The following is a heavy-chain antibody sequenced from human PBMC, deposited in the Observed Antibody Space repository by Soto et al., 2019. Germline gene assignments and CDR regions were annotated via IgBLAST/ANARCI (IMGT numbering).Heavy chain of an antibody. CDR3: ARGIVVVVAATRDRWFDP. V-gene: IGHV1-3*01. CDR1: GYTFTSYA. D-gene: IGHD2-15*01. Sequence: ASVKVSCKASGYTFTSYAMHWVRQAPGQRLEWMGWINAGNGNTKYSQKFQGRVTITRDTSASTAYMELSSLRSEDTAVYYCARGIVVVVAATRDRWFDPWGQGTLITVSS. J-gene: IGHJ5*02. CDR2: INAGNGNT.